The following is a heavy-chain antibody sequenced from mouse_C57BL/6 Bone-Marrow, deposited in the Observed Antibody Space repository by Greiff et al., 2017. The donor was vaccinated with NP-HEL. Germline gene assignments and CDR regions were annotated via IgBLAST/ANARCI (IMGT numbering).Heavy chain of an antibody. J-gene: IGHJ4*01. CDR1: GYTFTDYY. Sequence: EVQLQQSGPELVKPGASVKISCKASGYTFTDYYMNWVKQSHGKSLEWIGDINPNNGGTSYNQKFKGKATLTVDKSSSTAYMELRSLTSEDSAVYYCARWLPGAMDYWGQGTSVTVSS. CDR2: INPNNGGT. D-gene: IGHD2-2*01. V-gene: IGHV1-26*01. CDR3: ARWLPGAMDY.